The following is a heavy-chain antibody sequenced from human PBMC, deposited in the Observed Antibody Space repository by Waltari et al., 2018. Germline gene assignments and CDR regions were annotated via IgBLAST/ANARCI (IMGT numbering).Heavy chain of an antibody. Sequence: EVQLVESGGGLVQPGGSLRLSCAASGFTFSSYAMSWVRQAPGKGLEWVPAISGSGGSTYYADSVKGRFTISRDNSKNTLYLQMNSLRAEDTAVYYCAKAGARITIFGVVAESYYYYMDVWGKGTTVTVSS. D-gene: IGHD3-3*01. CDR3: AKAGARITIFGVVAESYYYYMDV. V-gene: IGHV3-23*04. CDR1: GFTFSSYA. J-gene: IGHJ6*03. CDR2: ISGSGGST.